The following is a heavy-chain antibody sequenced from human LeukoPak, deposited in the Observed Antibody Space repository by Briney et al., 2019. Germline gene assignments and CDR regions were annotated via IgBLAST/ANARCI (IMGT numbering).Heavy chain of an antibody. J-gene: IGHJ4*02. Sequence: GRSLRLSCAASGFAFSSYGMHWVRQAPGEGLEWVAVIWYDGSNKYYADSVKGRFTISRDNSKNTLYLQMNSLRAEDTAVYYCARDRGMGSYFDYWGQGTLVTVSS. CDR2: IWYDGSNK. CDR1: GFAFSSYG. V-gene: IGHV3-33*01. D-gene: IGHD3-10*01. CDR3: ARDRGMGSYFDY.